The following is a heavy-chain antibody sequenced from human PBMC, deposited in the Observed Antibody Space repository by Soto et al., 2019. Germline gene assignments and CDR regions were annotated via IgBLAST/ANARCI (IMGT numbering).Heavy chain of an antibody. Sequence: EVQLVESGGGLVQPGGSLRLSCAASGFTFRSHWMTWVRQAPGKGLEWVANIKQDGSDKYYVDSVKGRLTISRDNAKNSLYLQMNSLRVVDTAVYYCAADPRPQLVPIDYWGQGTLVTVSS. V-gene: IGHV3-7*01. CDR3: AADPRPQLVPIDY. CDR1: GFTFRSHW. D-gene: IGHD6-6*01. J-gene: IGHJ4*02. CDR2: IKQDGSDK.